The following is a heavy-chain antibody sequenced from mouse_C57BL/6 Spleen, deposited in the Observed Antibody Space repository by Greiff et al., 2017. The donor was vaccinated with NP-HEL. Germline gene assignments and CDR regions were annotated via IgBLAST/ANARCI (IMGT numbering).Heavy chain of an antibody. V-gene: IGHV1-64*01. CDR2: IHPNSGST. CDR1: GYTFTSYW. CDR3: ARSYSNQQMDY. D-gene: IGHD2-5*01. Sequence: QVQLQQPGAELVKPGASVKLSCKASGYTFTSYWMHWVKQRPGQGLEWIGMIHPNSGSTNYNEKFKSKATLTVDKSSSTAYMQLSSLTSEDSAVYYCARSYSNQQMDYWGQGTSVTVSS. J-gene: IGHJ4*01.